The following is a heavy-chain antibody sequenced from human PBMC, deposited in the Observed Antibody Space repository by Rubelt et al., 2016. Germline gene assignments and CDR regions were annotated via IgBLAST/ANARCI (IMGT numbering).Heavy chain of an antibody. V-gene: IGHV3-48*01. J-gene: IGHJ3*02. CDR3: ARGDFWSGDYTDAFDI. CDR1: GFTFSNYD. CDR2: ISSISSTI. Sequence: EVQLVESGGGLVQPGGSLRLSCAASGFTFSNYDMNWVRQAPGRGLEWLSYISSISSTIYYADSVKGRLTISRDNSKSTMYLQMNSLSAEDTAPYDCARGDFWSGDYTDAFDIRGQGTLVTVSS. D-gene: IGHD3-3*01.